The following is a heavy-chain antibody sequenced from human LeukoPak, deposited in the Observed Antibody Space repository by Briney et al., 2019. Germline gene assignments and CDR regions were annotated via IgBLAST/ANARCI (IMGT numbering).Heavy chain of an antibody. Sequence: NPSETLSLTCTVSGGSISSYYWSWIRQPAGKGLKWIGRVYTSGSTNYNPSLKSRVTMSVDTSKNQLSLKLSSVTAADTAVYYCARLQGDYSFDYWGQGTLVTVSS. J-gene: IGHJ4*02. V-gene: IGHV4-4*07. CDR3: ARLQGDYSFDY. CDR2: VYTSGST. D-gene: IGHD4-11*01. CDR1: GGSISSYY.